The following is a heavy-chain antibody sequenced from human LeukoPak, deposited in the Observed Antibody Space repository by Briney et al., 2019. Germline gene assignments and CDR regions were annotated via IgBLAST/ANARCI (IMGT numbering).Heavy chain of an antibody. CDR2: ISSSGSML. Sequence: GGSLRLSCAASGFTFSSYWMSWVRQAPGKGLEWLSYISSSGSMLHYADSVEGRFTISRDNAKNSLYLQMSSLRVEDTAVYYCTRRPYSSSWYYFDYWGQGTLVTVSS. CDR3: TRRPYSSSWYYFDY. V-gene: IGHV3-48*04. D-gene: IGHD6-13*01. CDR1: GFTFSSYW. J-gene: IGHJ4*02.